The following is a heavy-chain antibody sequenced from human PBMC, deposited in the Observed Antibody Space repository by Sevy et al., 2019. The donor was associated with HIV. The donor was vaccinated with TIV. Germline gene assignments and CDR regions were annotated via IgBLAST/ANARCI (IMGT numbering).Heavy chain of an antibody. CDR1: GFTISSSA. CDR3: AHDLRGRTSVTREIDY. CDR2: ISGTGTST. V-gene: IGHV3-23*01. J-gene: IGHJ4*02. D-gene: IGHD4-17*01. Sequence: GGSLRLSCAASGFTISSSAMSWVRQAPGKGLEWVSLISGTGTSTYYADSVKGRFAIAKDKSKSTLYLQMNSLRAEDTAIYYCAHDLRGRTSVTREIDYWGQGTLVTVSS.